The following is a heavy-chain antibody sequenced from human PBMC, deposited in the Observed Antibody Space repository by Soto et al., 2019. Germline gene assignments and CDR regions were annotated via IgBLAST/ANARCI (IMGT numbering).Heavy chain of an antibody. Sequence: EVQLVESGGGLVKPGESLRLSCAASGFTFSNAWMNWVRQAPGKGLEWVGRIKRKIDGGTTDYAAPVKGRFTIARDDSKNTLYLQMNSLKTDDTAVYYCTTSGGYGWFDPWGQGTLVTVSS. D-gene: IGHD5-12*01. J-gene: IGHJ5*02. CDR2: IKRKIDGGTT. V-gene: IGHV3-15*07. CDR3: TTSGGYGWFDP. CDR1: GFTFSNAW.